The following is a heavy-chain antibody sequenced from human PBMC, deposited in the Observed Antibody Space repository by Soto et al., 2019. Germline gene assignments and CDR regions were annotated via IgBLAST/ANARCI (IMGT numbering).Heavy chain of an antibody. Sequence: EVQLVESGGGLVKPGGSLRLSCAASGFTFSSYSMNWVRQAPGKGLEWVSSISSSSSYISYADSVKGRFTISRDNAKNSLYLPMNSLRADYTAVYYCAAGVRGVIHWFDPWGQGTLVTVSS. D-gene: IGHD3-10*01. J-gene: IGHJ5*02. CDR3: AAGVRGVIHWFDP. CDR1: GFTFSSYS. V-gene: IGHV3-21*01. CDR2: ISSSSSYI.